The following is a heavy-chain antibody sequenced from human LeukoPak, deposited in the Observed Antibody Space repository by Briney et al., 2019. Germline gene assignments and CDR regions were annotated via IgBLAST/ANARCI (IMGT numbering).Heavy chain of an antibody. CDR1: GFTFSSYG. CDR3: AKDVSLFAYVAEYFQH. Sequence: PGGSLRLSCAASGFTFSSYGMHWVRQAPGKGLEWVAFIRYDGSNKYYADSVKGRFTISRDNSKNTLYLQMNSLRAEDTAVYYCAKDVSLFAYVAEYFQHWGQGTLVTVSS. CDR2: IRYDGSNK. D-gene: IGHD3-16*01. V-gene: IGHV3-30*02. J-gene: IGHJ1*01.